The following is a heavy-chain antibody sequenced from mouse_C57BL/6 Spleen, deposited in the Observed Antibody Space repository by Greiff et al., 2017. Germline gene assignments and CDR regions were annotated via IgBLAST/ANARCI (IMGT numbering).Heavy chain of an antibody. D-gene: IGHD4-1*01. Sequence: QVQLQQPGAELVKPGASVKLSCKASGYTFTSYWMHWVKQRPGQGLEWIGMIHPNSGSTNYNEKFKSKATLTVDKSSSTAYMQLSSLTSEDSAVYDCARTGTWWYFDVWGTGTTVTVSS. CDR3: ARTGTWWYFDV. V-gene: IGHV1-64*01. CDR1: GYTFTSYW. J-gene: IGHJ1*03. CDR2: IHPNSGST.